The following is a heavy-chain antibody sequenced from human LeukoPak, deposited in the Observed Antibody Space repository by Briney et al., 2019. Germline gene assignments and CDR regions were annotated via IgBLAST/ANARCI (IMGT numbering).Heavy chain of an antibody. J-gene: IGHJ4*02. V-gene: IGHV4-34*01. CDR2: INHSGST. D-gene: IGHD3-3*01. Sequence: SETLSLTCAVYGVSFSGYYWSWIRQPPGKGLEWIGEINHSGSTNYNPSLKSRVTISVDTSKNQFSLKLSSVTAADTAVYYCARDNSKDGLRFLEWLFSYWGQGTLVTVSS. CDR1: GVSFSGYY. CDR3: ARDNSKDGLRFLEWLFSY.